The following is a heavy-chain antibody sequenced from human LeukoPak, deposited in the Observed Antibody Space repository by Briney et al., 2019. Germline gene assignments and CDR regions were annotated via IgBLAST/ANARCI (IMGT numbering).Heavy chain of an antibody. CDR1: GFTFSSYS. CDR2: ISSSSSYM. D-gene: IGHD6-19*01. CDR3: ARDDYFSGWYGVCFDY. J-gene: IGHJ4*02. V-gene: IGHV3-21*01. Sequence: PGGSLRLSCAASGFTFSSYSMNWVRQAPGKGLEWVSSISSSSSYMYYADSVKGRFTISRDNAKNSLYLQMNSLRAEDTAVYYCARDDYFSGWYGVCFDYWGQGTLVTVSS.